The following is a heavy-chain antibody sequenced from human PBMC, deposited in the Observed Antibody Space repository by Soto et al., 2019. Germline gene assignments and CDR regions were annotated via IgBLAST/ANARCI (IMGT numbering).Heavy chain of an antibody. CDR2: ISAYNGKT. CDR1: GYTFSNYG. D-gene: IGHD2-21*02. V-gene: IGHV1-18*04. J-gene: IGHJ1*01. CDR3: AREANCGSDCYSPAEYSQH. Sequence: QVQLVQSGAEVKKPGASVKVSCKASGYTFSNYGISWVRQAPGQGLEWMGWISAYNGKTYDAGRLQGRVTMTTDTSTSTAYMELRSVRSYDTAVYYCAREANCGSDCYSPAEYSQHWGQGTLVTVSS.